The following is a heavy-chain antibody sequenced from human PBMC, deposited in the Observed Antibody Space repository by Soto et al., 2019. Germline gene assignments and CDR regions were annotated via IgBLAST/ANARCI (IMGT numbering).Heavy chain of an antibody. CDR1: GGTFSSYA. V-gene: IGHV4-59*01. CDR3: ARDRKPSEWLGINY. Sequence: SCKASGGTFSSYAISWIRQPPGKGLEWIGYVYSGGTNYNPSLKSRVTISVDTSKSQFSLKLSSVTAADTAVYYCARDRKPSEWLGINYWSQGTLVTVSS. D-gene: IGHD6-19*01. CDR2: VYSGGT. J-gene: IGHJ4*02.